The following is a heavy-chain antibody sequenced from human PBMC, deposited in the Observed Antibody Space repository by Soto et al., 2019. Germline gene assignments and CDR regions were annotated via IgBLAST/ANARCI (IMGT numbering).Heavy chain of an antibody. CDR1: GFTCSSYA. J-gene: IGHJ4*02. D-gene: IGHD2-21*02. Sequence: QPGGSLRLSCAASGFTCSSYAMSWVRQAPGKGLEWVSATSGSGGSTYYADSVKGRFTISRDNSKNTLYLQMNSLRAEDTAVYYCAKDFFRFGDCTQFDYWGQGTLVTVSS. V-gene: IGHV3-23*01. CDR3: AKDFFRFGDCTQFDY. CDR2: TSGSGGST.